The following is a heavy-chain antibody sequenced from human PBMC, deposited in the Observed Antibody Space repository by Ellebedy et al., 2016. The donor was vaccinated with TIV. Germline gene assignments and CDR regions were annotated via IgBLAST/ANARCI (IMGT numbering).Heavy chain of an antibody. J-gene: IGHJ4*02. D-gene: IGHD5-18*01. Sequence: SETLSLTCTVSGGSVSSGSYYWSWIRQPPGKGLEWIGYIYYSGSTNYNPSLKSRVTISVDTSKNQFSLKLSSVTAADTAVYYCARVSGIQLFGYFDYWGQGTLVTVSS. CDR1: GGSVSSGSYY. CDR3: ARVSGIQLFGYFDY. CDR2: IYYSGST. V-gene: IGHV4-61*01.